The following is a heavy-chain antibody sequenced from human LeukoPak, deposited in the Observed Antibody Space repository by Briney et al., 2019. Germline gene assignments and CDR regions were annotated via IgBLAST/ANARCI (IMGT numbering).Heavy chain of an antibody. Sequence: GGSLRLSCAASGFTFSNFWMHWVRQAPGKGLVWVSHINSDGSDTNYADSVKGRFTISRDNAESTLYLQMNSLRAEDTAVYYCARELGATDYWGQGTLVTVSS. D-gene: IGHD1-26*01. CDR3: ARELGATDY. CDR2: INSDGSDT. J-gene: IGHJ4*02. CDR1: GFTFSNFW. V-gene: IGHV3-74*01.